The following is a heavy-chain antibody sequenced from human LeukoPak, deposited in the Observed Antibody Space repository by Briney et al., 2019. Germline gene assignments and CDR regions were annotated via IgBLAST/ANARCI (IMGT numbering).Heavy chain of an antibody. Sequence: SETLSLTCTVSGYSINGGYHRGWIRQPPGKGLEWVGSIYHSGSNYYNPSLKRRVTISVDTSKNQFSLQLSAVTAADTALYFCAIGGGVRAFDYWGQGTLVTVSS. V-gene: IGHV4-38-2*02. J-gene: IGHJ4*02. CDR1: GYSINGGYH. CDR3: AIGGGVRAFDY. CDR2: IYHSGSN.